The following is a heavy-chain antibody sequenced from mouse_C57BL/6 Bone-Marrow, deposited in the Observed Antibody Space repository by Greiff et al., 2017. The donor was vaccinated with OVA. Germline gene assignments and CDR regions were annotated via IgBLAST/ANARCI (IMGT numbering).Heavy chain of an antibody. D-gene: IGHD1-1*01. CDR1: GYTFTSYW. CDR2: IYPGSGST. J-gene: IGHJ1*03. V-gene: IGHV1-55*01. Sequence: VKLMESGAELVKPGASVKMSCKASGYTFTSYWITWVKQRPGQGLEWIGDIYPGSGSTNYNEKFKSKATLTVDTSSSTAYMQLSSLTSEDSAVYYCARRYYGSSCWYFDVWGTGTTVTVSS. CDR3: ARRYYGSSCWYFDV.